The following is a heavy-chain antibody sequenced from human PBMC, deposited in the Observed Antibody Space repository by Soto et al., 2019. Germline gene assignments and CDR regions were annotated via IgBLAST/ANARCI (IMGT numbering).Heavy chain of an antibody. CDR2: IIPIFGTA. V-gene: IGHV1-69*01. CDR1: GGTFSSYA. Sequence: QVQLVQSGAEVQKPGSSVKVSCKASGGTFSSYAISWVRQAPGQGLEWMGGIIPIFGTANYAQKFQGRVTITADESTSTAYMELSSLRSEDTAVYYCARDRMGSGWSNWFDPWGQGTLVTVSS. CDR3: ARDRMGSGWSNWFDP. J-gene: IGHJ5*02. D-gene: IGHD6-19*01.